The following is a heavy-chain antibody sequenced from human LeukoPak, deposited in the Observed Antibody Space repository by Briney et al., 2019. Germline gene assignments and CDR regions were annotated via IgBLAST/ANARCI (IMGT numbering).Heavy chain of an antibody. CDR3: ARGGQMAATRRPYYYGMDV. D-gene: IGHD5-12*01. CDR1: GFTFSSYG. CDR2: ISYDGSTI. Sequence: GGSLRLSCAASGFTFSSYGIHWVRQAPGKGLEWVAVISYDGSTIYYADSVKGRFTISRDNSKDTLYLQMNSLRADDTAVYYCARGGQMAATRRPYYYGMDVWGQGTTVTVSS. V-gene: IGHV3-30*03. J-gene: IGHJ6*02.